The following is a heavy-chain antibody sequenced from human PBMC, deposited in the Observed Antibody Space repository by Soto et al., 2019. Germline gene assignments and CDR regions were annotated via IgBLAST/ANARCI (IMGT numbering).Heavy chain of an antibody. V-gene: IGHV4-34*01. CDR1: GGSFSGYY. CDR3: ARRASSSWYVYFQH. J-gene: IGHJ1*01. D-gene: IGHD6-13*01. Sequence: SETLSLTCAVYGGSFSGYYWSWIRQRPGKGLEWIGEINHSGSTNYNPSLKSRVTISVDTSKNQFSLKLSSVTAADTAVYYCARRASSSWYVYFQHWGQGTLVTVSS. CDR2: INHSGST.